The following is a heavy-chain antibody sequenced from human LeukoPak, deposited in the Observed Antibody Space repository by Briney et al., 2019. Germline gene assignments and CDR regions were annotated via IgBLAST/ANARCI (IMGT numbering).Heavy chain of an antibody. D-gene: IGHD4-17*01. CDR2: ISWNSDDI. J-gene: IGHJ4*02. CDR1: GFTFDDYA. Sequence: GGSLRLFCAASGFTFDDYAMHWVRQAPGKGLEWVSGISWNSDDIGYADSVKGRFTISRDNAKNSLYLQMNSLRPEDTALYYCTKDRIGKNHGDYDSIDYWGQGTLVTVSS. CDR3: TKDRIGKNHGDYDSIDY. V-gene: IGHV3-9*01.